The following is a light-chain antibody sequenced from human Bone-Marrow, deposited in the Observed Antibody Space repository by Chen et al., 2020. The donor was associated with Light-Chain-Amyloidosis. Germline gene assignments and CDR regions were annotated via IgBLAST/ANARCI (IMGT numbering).Light chain of an antibody. J-gene: IGLJ3*02. CDR2: EDD. CDR1: SGSIATNY. CDR3: QSYQGSSQGV. V-gene: IGLV6-57*01. Sequence: NFMLTQPHSVSESPGKTVIISCTRSSGSIATNYVQWDQQRPGSSPTTVIYEDDQRPSGVPDRFSGSIDRSSNSASLTLSGLKTEDEADYYCQSYQGSSQGVFGGGTKLTFL.